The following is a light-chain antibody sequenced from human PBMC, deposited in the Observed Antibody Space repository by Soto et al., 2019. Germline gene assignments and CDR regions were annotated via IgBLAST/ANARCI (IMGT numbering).Light chain of an antibody. V-gene: IGKV3-20*01. CDR3: QEYDSSRT. CDR2: GAS. CDR1: QSVGSSY. Sequence: EIVLTQSPGTLSLSPGERATLSCRASQSVGSSYLAWYQQKPGQAPRLLIYGASSRATGIPDRFSGSGSGTEFTLTISRLEPEDSAVYYCQEYDSSRTFGQGTKVDI. J-gene: IGKJ1*01.